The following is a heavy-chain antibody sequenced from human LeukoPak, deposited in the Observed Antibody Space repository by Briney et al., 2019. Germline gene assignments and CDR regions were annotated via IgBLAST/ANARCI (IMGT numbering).Heavy chain of an antibody. CDR3: VFSYGYYYFDY. V-gene: IGHV1-69*04. D-gene: IGHD5-18*01. CDR2: IIPILGIA. CDR1: GGTFSSYA. J-gene: IGHJ4*02. Sequence: SVKVSCKASGGTFSSYAISWVRQAPGQGLEWMGRIIPILGIANYAQKFQGRVTITADKSTSTAYMELSSLRAEDTAVYYCVFSYGYYYFDYWGQGTLVTVSS.